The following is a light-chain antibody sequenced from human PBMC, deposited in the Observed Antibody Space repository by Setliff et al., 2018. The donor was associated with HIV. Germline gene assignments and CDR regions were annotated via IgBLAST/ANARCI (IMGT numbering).Light chain of an antibody. J-gene: IGLJ1*01. V-gene: IGLV2-14*01. CDR3: ISYTTGATPYV. CDR1: TNDVGFYNR. Sequence: QSVLAQPASVSGSPGQSITISCTGTTNDVGFYNRVSWYQQPPGNAPKLIIYEVTNRPSGVPDRFSGSKSGNSASLTISGLQAEDEADYYCISYTTGATPYVFGTGTKVTVL. CDR2: EVT.